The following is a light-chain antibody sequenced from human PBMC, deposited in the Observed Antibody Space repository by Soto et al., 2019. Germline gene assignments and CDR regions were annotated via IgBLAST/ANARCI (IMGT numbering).Light chain of an antibody. Sequence: EIVMTQSPATLSVSPGERVTLSCRASQSVTTKLAWYQQSPGQAPRLLIYGASTRATAIPARFSGSGSGTEFTLTISSLQSEDSAVYYCQQYDSWPLTFGGGATVEIK. CDR1: QSVTTK. V-gene: IGKV3-15*01. J-gene: IGKJ4*01. CDR2: GAS. CDR3: QQYDSWPLT.